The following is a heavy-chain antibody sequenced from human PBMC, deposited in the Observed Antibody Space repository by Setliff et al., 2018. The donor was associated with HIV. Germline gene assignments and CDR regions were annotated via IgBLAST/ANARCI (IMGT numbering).Heavy chain of an antibody. V-gene: IGHV1-69*05. CDR2: IIPIFGTA. D-gene: IGHD2-15*01. J-gene: IGHJ6*02. Sequence: SVKVSCRASGGTFSNYAISWVRQAPGQGLEWMGGIIPIFGTANYAQKFQGRVTITTDESTSTAYMELSSLRSEDTAVYYCARGGSGHYYYYYGMDVWGQGTTVTVSS. CDR3: ARGGSGHYYYYYGMDV. CDR1: GGTFSNYA.